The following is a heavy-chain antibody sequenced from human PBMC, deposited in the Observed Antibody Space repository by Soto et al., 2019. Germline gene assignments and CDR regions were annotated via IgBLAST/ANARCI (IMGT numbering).Heavy chain of an antibody. V-gene: IGHV4-59*01. Sequence: TLSLTCTVSGGSISSYYWSWIRQPPGKGLEWIGYIYYSGSTNYNPSLKSRVTISVDTSKNQFSLKLSSVTAADTAVYYCARDRYDFWSGYPNYYFYGMDVWGQGTTVTVSS. CDR3: ARDRYDFWSGYPNYYFYGMDV. CDR1: GGSISSYY. CDR2: IYYSGST. J-gene: IGHJ6*02. D-gene: IGHD3-3*01.